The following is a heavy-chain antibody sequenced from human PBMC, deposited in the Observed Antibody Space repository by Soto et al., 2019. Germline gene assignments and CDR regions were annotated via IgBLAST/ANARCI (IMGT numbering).Heavy chain of an antibody. CDR1: GFTFDDYA. CDR3: AKDNDYIWGSHRGYFDY. Sequence: EVQLVESGGGLVQPGRSLRLSCAASGFTFDDYAMHWVRQAPGKGLEWVSGISWNSGSIGYADSVKGRFTISRDNAKNSLYLQMNSLRAEDTALYYCAKDNDYIWGSHRGYFDYWGQGTLVTVSS. CDR2: ISWNSGSI. V-gene: IGHV3-9*01. D-gene: IGHD3-16*01. J-gene: IGHJ4*02.